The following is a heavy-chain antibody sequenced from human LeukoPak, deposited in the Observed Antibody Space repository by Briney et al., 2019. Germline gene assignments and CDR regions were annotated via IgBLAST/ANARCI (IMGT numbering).Heavy chain of an antibody. V-gene: IGHV3-30-3*01. CDR3: ARDGGGYYASGTHYYFDC. Sequence: GGSLRLSCAASGFTFSSYPMHWVRQAPGKGLEWVGVISYHGSNKYSADSVKGRFTISRDNSKNTLYLQVSSLRAEDTAVYYCARDGGGYYASGTHYYFDCWGQGTLVTVSS. D-gene: IGHD3-10*01. J-gene: IGHJ4*02. CDR1: GFTFSSYP. CDR2: ISYHGSNK.